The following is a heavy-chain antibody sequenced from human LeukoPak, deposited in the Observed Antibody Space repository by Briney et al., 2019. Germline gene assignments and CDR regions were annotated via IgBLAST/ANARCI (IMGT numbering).Heavy chain of an antibody. CDR2: ISRAGDRT. CDR1: GFIFSSYD. CDR3: ARGESFAFDV. J-gene: IGHJ3*01. Sequence: QAGGSLRLSCVGSGFIFSSYDMGWVRQAPGKGLKWVSSISRAGDRTYYEDSVKGRFTFSRDNSRNTMYLQMNSLRAEDTAVYYCARGESFAFDVWGQGTVVTVSS. V-gene: IGHV3-23*01.